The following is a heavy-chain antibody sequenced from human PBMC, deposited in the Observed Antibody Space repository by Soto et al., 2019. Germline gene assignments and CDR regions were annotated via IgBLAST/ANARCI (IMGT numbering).Heavy chain of an antibody. V-gene: IGHV3-21*01. CDR3: AASGVHVAYGMGV. D-gene: IGHD3-3*01. CDR2: ITSSSSRI. J-gene: IGHJ6*02. Sequence: PGGSLRLSWAASGCTSSDYNMNCVRQAPGKGLEWVSSITSSSSRIYYADSVKGRFTISRDKAKNSLFLQMNSLRAGDTATYFCAASGVHVAYGMGVWGQGTTVTVS. CDR1: GCTSSDYN.